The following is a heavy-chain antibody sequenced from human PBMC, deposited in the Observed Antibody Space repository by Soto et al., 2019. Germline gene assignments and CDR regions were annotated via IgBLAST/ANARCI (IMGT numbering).Heavy chain of an antibody. CDR3: ARDHYSSGWPYYYYGMDV. V-gene: IGHV3-48*03. J-gene: IGHJ6*02. Sequence: LRLSCAASGFTFSSYEMNWVRQAPGKGLEWVSYISSSGSTIYYADSVKGRFTISRDNAKNSLYLQMNSLRAEDTAVYYCARDHYSSGWPYYYYGMDVWGQGTTVTVSS. D-gene: IGHD6-19*01. CDR2: ISSSGSTI. CDR1: GFTFSSYE.